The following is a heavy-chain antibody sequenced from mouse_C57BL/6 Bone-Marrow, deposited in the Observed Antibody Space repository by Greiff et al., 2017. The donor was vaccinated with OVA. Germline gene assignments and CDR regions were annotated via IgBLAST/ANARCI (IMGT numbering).Heavy chain of an antibody. CDR1: GFNIKDDY. V-gene: IGHV14-4*01. D-gene: IGHD1-1*02. CDR3: TTSGNYSGY. J-gene: IGHJ2*01. CDR2: IDPENGDT. Sequence: EVQLQQSGAELVRPGASVKLSCTASGFNIKDDYMHWMKQRPEQGLEWIGWIDPENGDTEYASKFQGKATITADTSSNTAYLQLSSLTSEDTAVYYCTTSGNYSGYWGQGTTLTVSS.